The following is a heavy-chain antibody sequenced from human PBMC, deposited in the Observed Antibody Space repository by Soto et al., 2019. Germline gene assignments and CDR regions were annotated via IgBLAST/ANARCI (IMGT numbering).Heavy chain of an antibody. Sequence: QVQLVESGGGVVQPGRSLRLSCAASRFTFSSYAMHWVRQAPGKGLEWVAVISYDGSNKYYADSVKGQFTISRDNSKKTIYLLVDSLRAEDTAVYYCARGRFLEWLLFNYYYYGMDVWVQGPTVSVAS. CDR3: ARGRFLEWLLFNYYYYGMDV. CDR1: RFTFSSYA. J-gene: IGHJ6*02. D-gene: IGHD3-3*01. V-gene: IGHV3-30-3*01. CDR2: ISYDGSNK.